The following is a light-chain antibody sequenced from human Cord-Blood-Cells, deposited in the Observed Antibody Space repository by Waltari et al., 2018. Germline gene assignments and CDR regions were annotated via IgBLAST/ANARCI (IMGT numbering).Light chain of an antibody. CDR3: QVWDSSTAWV. J-gene: IGLJ3*02. CDR2: RDS. Sequence: SYERTQPLSVSVAMGQTARITCAGNNIGSKNVHWYQQKPGQAPVLCIYRDSNRPSGIPERFSGANSGNTATLTISRAQAGDEADYYCQVWDSSTAWVFGGGTKLTVL. V-gene: IGLV3-9*01. CDR1: NIGSKN.